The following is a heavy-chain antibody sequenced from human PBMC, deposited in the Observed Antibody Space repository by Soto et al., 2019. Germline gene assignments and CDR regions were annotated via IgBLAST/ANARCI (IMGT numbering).Heavy chain of an antibody. CDR3: AKRGGTSGYYPWDY. J-gene: IGHJ4*02. Sequence: EVQLLESGGDLVQPGGSLRLSCAASGFIFSSYGMSRVRQAPGKGLEWVSAMTGSGGVTYYADSVKGRFTISRDNSKNTLYQQMNSLRADDTAVYYCAKRGGTSGYYPWDYWGQGILVTVSS. V-gene: IGHV3-23*01. D-gene: IGHD3-22*01. CDR2: MTGSGGVT. CDR1: GFIFSSYG.